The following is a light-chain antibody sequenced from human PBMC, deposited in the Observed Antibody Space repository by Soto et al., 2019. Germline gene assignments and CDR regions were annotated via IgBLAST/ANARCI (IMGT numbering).Light chain of an antibody. Sequence: EIVLTQSPGTLSLSPGERATLSCRASQSVSNNYLAWYQQKPGQAPXLXXYGASNRATGIPDRFSDSGCGTDFTLTISRLEPEDFAVYYCQQYGSSPTWTFGQGTKVDIK. V-gene: IGKV3-20*01. CDR3: QQYGSSPTWT. CDR1: QSVSNNY. CDR2: GAS. J-gene: IGKJ1*01.